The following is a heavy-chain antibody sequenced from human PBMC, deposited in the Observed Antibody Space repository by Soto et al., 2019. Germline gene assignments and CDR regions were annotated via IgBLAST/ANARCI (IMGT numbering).Heavy chain of an antibody. Sequence: QVQLQESGPGLVKPSQTLSLTCTVSDGSISSGDYYWSWIRQPPGKGLEWIGYIYYSGSTYYNPSLKSRVTISVDTSKNQFSLKLSSVTAADTAVYYCARESSILPGYYNPTSTFDYWGQGTLVTVSS. J-gene: IGHJ4*02. D-gene: IGHD3-9*01. CDR1: DGSISSGDYY. CDR3: ARESSILPGYYNPTSTFDY. CDR2: IYYSGST. V-gene: IGHV4-30-4*01.